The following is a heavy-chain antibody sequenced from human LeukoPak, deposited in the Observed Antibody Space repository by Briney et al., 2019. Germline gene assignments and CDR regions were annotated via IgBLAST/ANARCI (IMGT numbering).Heavy chain of an antibody. CDR3: ARDDPGIAGPDY. CDR1: GGSLSSYY. V-gene: IGHV4-59*01. Sequence: PSETLSLTCTVSGGSLSSYYWSWIRQPPGKGLEWIAYMYYSGNINYNPSLQSRVTISVDTSKNQFFLKLGSVTAADTAVYYCARDDPGIAGPDYWGQGILVTVSS. D-gene: IGHD6-13*01. CDR2: MYYSGNI. J-gene: IGHJ4*02.